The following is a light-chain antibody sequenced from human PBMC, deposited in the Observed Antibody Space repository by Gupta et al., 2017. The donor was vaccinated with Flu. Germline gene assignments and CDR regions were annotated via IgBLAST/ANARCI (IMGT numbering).Light chain of an antibody. J-gene: IGKJ2*03. Sequence: EIVLTQSPGTLSLSPGERATLSCRASQTINNNYLAWYQQKPGQAPRLLIYVASSRATGTPDRFSGSGSGTDFTLTISRLEPEDFAVYYCQQYGTSSLYSFGQGTKLEIK. V-gene: IGKV3-20*01. CDR3: QQYGTSSLYS. CDR1: QTINNNY. CDR2: VAS.